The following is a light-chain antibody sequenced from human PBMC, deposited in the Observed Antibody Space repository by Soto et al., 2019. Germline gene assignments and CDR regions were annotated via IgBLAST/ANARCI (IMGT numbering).Light chain of an antibody. CDR2: DVS. CDR3: CSYAGSYTWV. Sequence: QSVLTQPRSVSGSPGQSVTISCTATSSDVGGYNYVSWYQHHPGKAPKLMIYDVSKRPSGVPDRFSGSKSGNTASLTISGLQAEDEADYYCCSYAGSYTWVFGGGTQLTVL. CDR1: SSDVGGYNY. J-gene: IGLJ3*02. V-gene: IGLV2-11*01.